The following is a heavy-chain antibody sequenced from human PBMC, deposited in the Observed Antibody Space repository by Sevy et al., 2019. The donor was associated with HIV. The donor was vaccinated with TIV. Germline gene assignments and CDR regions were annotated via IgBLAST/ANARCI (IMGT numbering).Heavy chain of an antibody. CDR3: GRSVLGDK. Sequence: GGSLRLSCAASGFTFVNYGIIWVRQSPGKGLEGISTISNRGTRNYADSVKGRFTNSRDNSDNTVSLQMNSLRVDDTAVYYCGRSVLGDKWGQGTLVTVSS. D-gene: IGHD3-16*01. V-gene: IGHV3-23*01. CDR2: ISNRGTR. CDR1: GFTFVNYG. J-gene: IGHJ4*02.